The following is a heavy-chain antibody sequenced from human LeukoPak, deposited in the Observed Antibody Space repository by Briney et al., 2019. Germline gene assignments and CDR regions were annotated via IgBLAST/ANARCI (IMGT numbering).Heavy chain of an antibody. CDR1: GYTFTSYG. Sequence: AASVKVSCKASGYTFTSYGISRVRQAPGQGLEWLGWISAYNGNTNYAQKLQGRVTMTTDTSTSTAYMELRSLRSDDTAVYYCARVFVVVPAAYYMDVWGKGTTVTVSS. V-gene: IGHV1-18*01. D-gene: IGHD2-2*01. CDR3: ARVFVVVPAAYYMDV. J-gene: IGHJ6*03. CDR2: ISAYNGNT.